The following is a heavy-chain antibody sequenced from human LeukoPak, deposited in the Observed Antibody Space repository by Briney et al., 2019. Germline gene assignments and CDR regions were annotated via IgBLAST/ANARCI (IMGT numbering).Heavy chain of an antibody. J-gene: IGHJ4*02. V-gene: IGHV3-30-3*01. CDR1: GFTFSSYA. CDR3: ARGRWTYYDFWSGYYFGDY. CDR2: ISYDGSNK. D-gene: IGHD3-3*01. Sequence: GGSLRLSCAASGFTFSSYAMHWVRQAPGKGLEGVAVISYDGSNKYYADSVKGRFTISRDNSKNTLYLQMNSLRAEDTAVYYCARGRWTYYDFWSGYYFGDYWGQGTLVTVSS.